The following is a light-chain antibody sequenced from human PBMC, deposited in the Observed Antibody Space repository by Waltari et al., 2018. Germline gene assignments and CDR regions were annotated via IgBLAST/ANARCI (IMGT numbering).Light chain of an antibody. CDR2: HAS. J-gene: IGKJ1*01. CDR1: QSVSTY. V-gene: IGKV3-20*01. CDR3: QHYLRLPAT. Sequence: EIVLTQSPGTLSLSPGERATLSCRASQSVSTYLAWYQQKPGQAPRLLNYHASTRATGIPDRFSGSGSGTDFSLTISRLEPEDFAVYHCQHYLRLPATFGQGTKVEIK.